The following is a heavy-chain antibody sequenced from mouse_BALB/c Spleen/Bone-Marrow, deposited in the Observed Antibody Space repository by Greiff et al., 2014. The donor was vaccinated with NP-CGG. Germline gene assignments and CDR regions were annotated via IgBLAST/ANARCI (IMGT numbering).Heavy chain of an antibody. Sequence: EVQLQQSGAELVKPGASVKLSCTASGFNIKDTYMHWAKQRPEQGLEWIGGIDPANGNTKYDPRFQGKATITADTSSNTAYLQLSSLTSEDTAVYYCARYNYGSSQFAYWGQGTLVTVSA. D-gene: IGHD1-1*01. CDR3: ARYNYGSSQFAY. J-gene: IGHJ3*01. CDR1: GFNIKDTY. V-gene: IGHV14-3*02. CDR2: IDPANGNT.